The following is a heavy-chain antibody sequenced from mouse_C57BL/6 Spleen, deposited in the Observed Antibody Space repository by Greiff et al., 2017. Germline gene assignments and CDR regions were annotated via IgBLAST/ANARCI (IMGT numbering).Heavy chain of an antibody. CDR3: ARGDYYGSIPAWFAY. Sequence: QVQLQQPGAELVKPGASVKLSCKASGYTFTSYWITWVKQRPGQGLEWIGDIYPGSGSTNYNEKFKSKATLTVDTSSSTAYMQISSLTSEDSAVYYCARGDYYGSIPAWFAYWGQGTLVTVSA. V-gene: IGHV1-55*01. J-gene: IGHJ3*01. CDR2: IYPGSGST. D-gene: IGHD1-1*01. CDR1: GYTFTSYW.